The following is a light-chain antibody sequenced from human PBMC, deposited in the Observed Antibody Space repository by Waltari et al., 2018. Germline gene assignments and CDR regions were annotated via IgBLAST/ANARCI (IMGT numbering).Light chain of an antibody. V-gene: IGKV3-20*01. CDR3: QQYDSSPRT. J-gene: IGKJ1*01. Sequence: EFVLTQSPCTLSLSPGKRATLPCRASQSVSRSYLAWYQQKPGQAPRLLIYGASSRTTGIPDRFSGSGSGTDFTLTISRLEPEDFAVYYCQQYDSSPRTFGQGTKVEIK. CDR2: GAS. CDR1: QSVSRSY.